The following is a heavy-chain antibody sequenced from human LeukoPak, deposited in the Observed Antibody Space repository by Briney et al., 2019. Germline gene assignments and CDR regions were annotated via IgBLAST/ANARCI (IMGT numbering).Heavy chain of an antibody. V-gene: IGHV4-38-2*02. CDR1: GYSISSGYY. J-gene: IGHJ4*02. Sequence: SETLSLTCTVSGYSISSGYYWGWIRQPPGKGLEWIGSIYYSGSAYYNPSLKSRVTISLDTSKNQFSLKLNSVTAADTAVYYCASFSGYDQIFDYWGQGTLVTVSS. CDR2: IYYSGSA. CDR3: ASFSGYDQIFDY. D-gene: IGHD3-22*01.